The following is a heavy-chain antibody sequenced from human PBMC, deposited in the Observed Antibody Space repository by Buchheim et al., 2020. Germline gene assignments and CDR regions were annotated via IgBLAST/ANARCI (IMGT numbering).Heavy chain of an antibody. Sequence: QQQLQESGPGLVKPSETLSLTCTVSGGSISSTSYYWGWIRRPPGKGLEWIGSIYYSGSTFYNPSLKSRVTISVDTSKNQFSLKLSSVTAADTAVYYCAREGQYYDILTGYYSQAYYYYYMDVWGKGTT. J-gene: IGHJ6*03. V-gene: IGHV4-39*07. D-gene: IGHD3-9*01. CDR3: AREGQYYDILTGYYSQAYYYYYMDV. CDR2: IYYSGST. CDR1: GGSISSTSYY.